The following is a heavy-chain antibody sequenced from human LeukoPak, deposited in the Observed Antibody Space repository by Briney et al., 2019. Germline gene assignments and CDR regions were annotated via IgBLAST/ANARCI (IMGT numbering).Heavy chain of an antibody. CDR2: ISGSGGST. CDR1: GFTFSSYA. D-gene: IGHD6-19*01. Sequence: GGSLRLSCAASGFTFSSYAMSWVRQAPGKGLEWVSAISGSGGSTYYADSVKGRFTISRDNSKNTLYLQMNSLRAEDTAVYYCAAWLVRADAFAIWGQGTMVTVSS. V-gene: IGHV3-23*01. CDR3: AAWLVRADAFAI. J-gene: IGHJ3*02.